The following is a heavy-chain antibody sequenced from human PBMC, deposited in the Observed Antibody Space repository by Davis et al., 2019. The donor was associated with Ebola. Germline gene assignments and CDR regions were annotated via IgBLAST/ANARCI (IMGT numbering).Heavy chain of an antibody. J-gene: IGHJ4*02. D-gene: IGHD2-2*01. V-gene: IGHV3-21*05. CDR2: ISSSSSYI. CDR3: ASDIVVVPAAHEVDY. CDR1: GFTFSSYS. Sequence: PGGSLRLSCAASGFTFSSYSMNWVRQAPGKGLEWVSYISSSSSYIYYADSVKGRFTISRDNAKNSLYLQMNSLRAEDTAVYYCASDIVVVPAAHEVDYWGQGTLVTVSS.